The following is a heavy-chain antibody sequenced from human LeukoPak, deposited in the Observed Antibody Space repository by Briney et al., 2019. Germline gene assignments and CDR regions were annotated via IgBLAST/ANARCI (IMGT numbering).Heavy chain of an antibody. CDR2: INHSGST. J-gene: IGHJ4*02. CDR1: GGSFSGYY. Sequence: SETLSLTCAVYGGSFSGYYWSWIRQPPGKGLEWIGEINHSGSTNYNPSLKSRVTISVDTSKNQFSLKLSSVTAADTAVYYCARVVPITMIVVVIGNYFDYWGQGTLVTVSS. CDR3: ARVVPITMIVVVIGNYFDY. D-gene: IGHD3-22*01. V-gene: IGHV4-34*01.